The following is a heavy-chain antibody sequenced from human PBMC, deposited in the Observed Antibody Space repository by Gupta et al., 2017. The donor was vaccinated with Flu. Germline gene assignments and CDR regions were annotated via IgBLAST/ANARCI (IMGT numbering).Heavy chain of an antibody. CDR3: ARSYEYDWANYISSKAANCVVP. CDR2: INPNSGGT. CDR1: GYTFTGSY. D-gene: IGHD3-16*01. Sequence: QVQLVQSGAEVKKPGASVKVSCTASGYTFTGSYMHLVRQAPGQGLEWMGWINPNSGGTNYAQKAQGRVTMTRDTSISTAYMDLSRLRSDDTAGYYCARSYEYDWANYISSKAANCVVPGGQGTLVTVSS. J-gene: IGHJ5*02. V-gene: IGHV1-2*02.